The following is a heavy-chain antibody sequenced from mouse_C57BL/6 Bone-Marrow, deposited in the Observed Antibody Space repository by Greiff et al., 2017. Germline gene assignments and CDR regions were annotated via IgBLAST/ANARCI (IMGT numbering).Heavy chain of an antibody. CDR2: ISNGGGST. Sequence: EVMLVESGGGLVQPGGSLTLSCAASGFTFSDYYMYWVRQTPEKRLEWVAYISNGGGSTYYPDTVKGRFTISRDKAKNTLYLQMSRLKSEDTAMYYCARLYAMDYWGQGTSVTVSS. J-gene: IGHJ4*01. CDR3: ARLYAMDY. V-gene: IGHV5-12*01. CDR1: GFTFSDYY.